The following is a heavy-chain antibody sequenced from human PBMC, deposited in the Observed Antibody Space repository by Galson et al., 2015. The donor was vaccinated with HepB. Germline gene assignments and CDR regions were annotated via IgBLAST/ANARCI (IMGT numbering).Heavy chain of an antibody. CDR2: IYPGDSDT. CDR3: ARRGSDWYTGDNWLDP. V-gene: IGHV5-51*01. Sequence: QSGAEVKKPGESLIISCKGFGYSFTKYWIGWVRQMPGKGLEWMGIIYPGDSDTRYSPSFQGQVSISAEKSNSTAYLQWRSLKASDTAMYYCARRGSDWYTGDNWLDPRGQGTLVTVSS. CDR1: GYSFTKYW. J-gene: IGHJ5*02. D-gene: IGHD6-19*01.